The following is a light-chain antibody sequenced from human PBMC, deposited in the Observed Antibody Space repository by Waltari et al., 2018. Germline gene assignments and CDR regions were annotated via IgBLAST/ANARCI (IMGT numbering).Light chain of an antibody. Sequence: DIQMTQSPSTLSASVGDRVTITCRASQAIDTSLAWYQQKPGQAPNLLIYGSSTLEGGASSRFRGSGCETDFSLTISRLQPDDFATYYCQQYSGYGKYTSGQGTKLEIK. CDR2: GSS. J-gene: IGKJ2*01. V-gene: IGKV1-5*03. CDR3: QQYSGYGKYT. CDR1: QAIDTS.